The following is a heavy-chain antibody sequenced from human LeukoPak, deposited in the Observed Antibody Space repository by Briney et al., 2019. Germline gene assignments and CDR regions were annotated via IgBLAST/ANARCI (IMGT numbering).Heavy chain of an antibody. V-gene: IGHV1-18*01. CDR1: GYTFTSYG. CDR2: ISAYNGNT. CDR3: ARVNYYDSSGYYSFGY. Sequence: ASVKVSCKASGYTFTSYGISWVRQAPGQGLELMGWISAYNGNTNYAQKLQGRVTMTTDTSTSTAYMELRSLRSDDTAVYYCARVNYYDSSGYYSFGYWGQGTLVTVSS. D-gene: IGHD3-22*01. J-gene: IGHJ4*02.